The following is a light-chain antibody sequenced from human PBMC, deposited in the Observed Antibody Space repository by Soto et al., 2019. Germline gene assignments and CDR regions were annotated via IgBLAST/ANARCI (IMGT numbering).Light chain of an antibody. CDR1: QSVSSN. J-gene: IGKJ1*01. CDR3: QQYNNWPTWT. CDR2: GAS. Sequence: EIVMTQSPATLSVSPGERATLSCRASQSVSSNFAWYQQKPGQAPRLLIYGASTRATGIPARFSGSGSGTEFTLTISSLQSEDFAFYYCQQYNNWPTWTFCQGTNVDIK. V-gene: IGKV3-15*01.